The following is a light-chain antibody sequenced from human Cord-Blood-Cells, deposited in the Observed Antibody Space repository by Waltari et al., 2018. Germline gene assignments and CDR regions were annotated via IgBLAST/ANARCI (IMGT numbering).Light chain of an antibody. V-gene: IGLV2-11*01. CDR3: CSYAGSYTFVV. CDR2: DVS. CDR1: SSDVGGYNY. Sequence: QSALTQPRSVSGSPGQSVTISCTGTSSDVGGYNYVSWYQQHPGKAPKLMIYDVSKRPSWVPDRFSGSKSDNTASLTISGLQAEDEADYYCCSYAGSYTFVVFGGGTKLTVL. J-gene: IGLJ2*01.